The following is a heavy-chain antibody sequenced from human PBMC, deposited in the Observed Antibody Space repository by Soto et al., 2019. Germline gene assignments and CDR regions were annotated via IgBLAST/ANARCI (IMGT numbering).Heavy chain of an antibody. CDR2: ISGYNGNT. Sequence: QVQLVQSRGEVKKPGASVKVSCKTSGYSFTTYGISWVRQAPGQGLEWMGWISGYNGNTNYAQKLQGRVTMTTHTATSTSYMELRSLRSNDTAVYYCARGGPAPYYYDGMDVWGQGSTVTVSS. CDR3: ARGGPAPYYYDGMDV. CDR1: GYSFTTYG. V-gene: IGHV1-18*01. J-gene: IGHJ6*02.